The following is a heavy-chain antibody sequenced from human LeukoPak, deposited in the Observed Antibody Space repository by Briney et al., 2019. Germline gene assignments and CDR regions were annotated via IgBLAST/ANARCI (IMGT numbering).Heavy chain of an antibody. CDR3: ASSSFDYYGSGSYSVDY. D-gene: IGHD3-10*01. V-gene: IGHV4-34*01. Sequence: SETLSLTCAVYGGSFSFYYRTWIRQPPGKGLEWIGEINHSGSTNYNPSFKSRITISVDTSKNQFSLKLSSVTAADTAVYYCASSSFDYYGSGSYSVDYWGQGTLVTVSS. CDR1: GGSFSFYY. J-gene: IGHJ4*02. CDR2: INHSGST.